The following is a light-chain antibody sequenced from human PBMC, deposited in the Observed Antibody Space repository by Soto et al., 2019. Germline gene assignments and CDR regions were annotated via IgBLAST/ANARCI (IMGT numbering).Light chain of an antibody. CDR2: SAS. CDR1: QYISTY. CDR3: QQSYSTPIT. V-gene: IGKV1-39*01. Sequence: DIQMTQSPSSLSASVGDRFTITCRASQYISTYLNWYRQKSGKAPEVLIYSASTLQSGVPSRFSGRGSGTDFTLTIIGLQSEDFATYYCQQSYSTPITFGQGTRLEI. J-gene: IGKJ5*01.